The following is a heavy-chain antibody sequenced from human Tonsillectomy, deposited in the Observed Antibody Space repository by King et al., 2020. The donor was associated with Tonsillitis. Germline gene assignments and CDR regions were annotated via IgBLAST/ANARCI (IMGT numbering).Heavy chain of an antibody. J-gene: IGHJ4*02. V-gene: IGHV3-33*05. CDR2: ISYDGSNK. CDR1: GFTFSSYG. CDR3: ARDRDDYIFDY. D-gene: IGHD4/OR15-4a*01. Sequence: ESGGGVVQPGRSRRLSCAASGFTFSSYGMHWVRQAPGKGLEWVAVISYDGSNKYYVDSVKGRFTISRDNSKNMLYLQMNSLRAEDTAIYYCARDRDDYIFDYWGQGTLVTVSS.